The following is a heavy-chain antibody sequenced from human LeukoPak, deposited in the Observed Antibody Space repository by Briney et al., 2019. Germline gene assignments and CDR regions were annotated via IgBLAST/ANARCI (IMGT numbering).Heavy chain of an antibody. D-gene: IGHD2-2*01. CDR1: GFTFSDYY. CDR2: ISSSGSTI. V-gene: IGHV3-11*04. CDR3: ARDRGYCSSTSCYFGYYYMDV. Sequence: GGSLRLSCAASGFTFSDYYMSWIRQAPGKGLEWVSYISSSGSTIYYADSVKGRFTISRDNAKNSLYPQMNSLRAEDTAVYYCARDRGYCSSTSCYFGYYYMDVWGKGTTVTVSS. J-gene: IGHJ6*03.